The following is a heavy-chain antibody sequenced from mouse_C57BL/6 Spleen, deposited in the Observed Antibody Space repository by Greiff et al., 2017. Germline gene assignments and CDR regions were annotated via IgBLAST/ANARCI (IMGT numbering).Heavy chain of an antibody. V-gene: IGHV1-55*01. D-gene: IGHD2-4*01. CDR1: GYTFTSYW. J-gene: IGHJ4*01. CDR2: IYPGSGST. Sequence: QVQLKQPGAELVKPGASVKMSCKASGYTFTSYWITWVKQRPGQGLEWIGDIYPGSGSTNYNEKFKSKATLTVDTSSSTAYMQLSSLTSEDSAVYYCARSLYDYDGAMDYWGQGTSVTVSS. CDR3: ARSLYDYDGAMDY.